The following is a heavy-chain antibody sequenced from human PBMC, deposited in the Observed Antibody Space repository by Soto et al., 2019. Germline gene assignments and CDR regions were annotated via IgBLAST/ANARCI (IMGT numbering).Heavy chain of an antibody. J-gene: IGHJ6*02. D-gene: IGHD3-3*01. CDR1: GGSISSYY. CDR2: IYYSGST. V-gene: IGHV4-59*01. Sequence: QVQLQESGPGLVKPSETLSLTCTVSGGSISSYYWSWIRQPPGKGLEWIGYIYYSGSTNYNPSLKSRVTISVDTSKNQFSLKLSSVTAADTAVYYCARANPYYDFWSGYYHDYYYGMDVWGQGTTVTVSS. CDR3: ARANPYYDFWSGYYHDYYYGMDV.